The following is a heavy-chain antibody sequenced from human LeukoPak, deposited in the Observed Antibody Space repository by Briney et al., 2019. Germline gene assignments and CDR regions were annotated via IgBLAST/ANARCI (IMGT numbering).Heavy chain of an antibody. D-gene: IGHD3-22*01. Sequence: SVKVSCKASGGTFSSYAISWVRQAPGQGLEWMGGIIPIFGTANYAQKFQGRVTITADKSTSTAYMELSSLRSGDTAVYYCARRENYYDSSGYSPRAFDVWGQGTMVTVSS. V-gene: IGHV1-69*06. CDR1: GGTFSSYA. CDR3: ARRENYYDSSGYSPRAFDV. CDR2: IIPIFGTA. J-gene: IGHJ3*01.